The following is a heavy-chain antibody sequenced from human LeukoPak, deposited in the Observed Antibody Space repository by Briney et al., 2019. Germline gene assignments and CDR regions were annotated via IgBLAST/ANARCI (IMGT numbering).Heavy chain of an antibody. CDR3: ARGHLDKGDY. CDR1: GGSFSDSY. V-gene: IGHV4-34*01. D-gene: IGHD2-2*03. CDR2: ISHRGAT. Sequence: SETLSLTCVVYGGSFSDSYWTWIRQPPGKGLEWIGEISHRGATNYNPSLKSRVTISLDTSNNRFSLRLTSVIAADTAVYYCARGHLDKGDYWGQGTLVTVSS. J-gene: IGHJ4*02.